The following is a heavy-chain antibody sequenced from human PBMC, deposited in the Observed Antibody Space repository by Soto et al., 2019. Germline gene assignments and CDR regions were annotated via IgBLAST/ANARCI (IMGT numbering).Heavy chain of an antibody. CDR3: TREFVDTAMSQYILTGYYKGPPLVGFDY. D-gene: IGHD3-9*01. J-gene: IGHJ4*02. Sequence: EVQLVESGGGLVKPGRSLRLSCTASGFTFGDYAMSWFRQAPGKGLEWVGFIRSKAYGGTTEYAASVKGRFTISRDDSKSIAYLQMNSLKTEDTAVYYCTREFVDTAMSQYILTGYYKGPPLVGFDYWGQGTLVTVSS. CDR1: GFTFGDYA. CDR2: IRSKAYGGTT. V-gene: IGHV3-49*05.